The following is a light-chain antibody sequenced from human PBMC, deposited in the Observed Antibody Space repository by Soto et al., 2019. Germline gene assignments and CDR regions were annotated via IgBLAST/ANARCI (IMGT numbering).Light chain of an antibody. CDR1: QSISSW. Sequence: EIRLTNSRSTLSASVGYRVALTCLASQSISSWLAWYQQKPGKAPKLLIYKASSLESGVPSRFSGSGSGTHFTLTISSLQPEDFATYFCQQSYMDPITFGRGTRLEIK. CDR3: QQSYMDPIT. J-gene: IGKJ5*01. CDR2: KAS. V-gene: IGKV1-5*03.